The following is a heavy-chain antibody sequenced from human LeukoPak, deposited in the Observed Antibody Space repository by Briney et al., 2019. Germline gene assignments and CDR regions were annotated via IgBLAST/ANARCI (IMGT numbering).Heavy chain of an antibody. CDR1: GFTFSSYA. CDR2: ISGSGGST. D-gene: IGHD5-18*01. J-gene: IGHJ4*02. Sequence: GGSLRLSCAASGFTFSSYAMSWVRQAPGKGLEWVSAISGSGGSTYYADSVKGRFTISRDNSKNTLYLQMNSLRAEDTAVYYCAGRRGYSYGYNYWGQGTLVTVSS. CDR3: AGRRGYSYGYNY. V-gene: IGHV3-23*01.